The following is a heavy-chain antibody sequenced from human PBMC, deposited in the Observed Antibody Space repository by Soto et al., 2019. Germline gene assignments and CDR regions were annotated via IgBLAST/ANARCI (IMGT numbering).Heavy chain of an antibody. V-gene: IGHV1-69*12. CDR1: GGTFSSYA. CDR2: IIPIFDTA. D-gene: IGHD2-2*01. J-gene: IGHJ6*02. Sequence: QVQLVQSGAEVKKPWSSVKVSCKTSGGTFSSYAISWVRXXPGQGLEWMGGIIPIFDTANYAEKFQGRVKITADESXXXXYXXXXXXXXXXXXXXXXAXXXXXSTSXYYYYYYSMDVWGQGTTVTVSS. CDR3: AXXXXXSTSXYYYYYYSMDV.